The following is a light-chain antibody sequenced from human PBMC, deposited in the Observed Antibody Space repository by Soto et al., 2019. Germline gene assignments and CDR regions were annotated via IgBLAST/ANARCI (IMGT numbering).Light chain of an antibody. V-gene: IGLV3-1*01. CDR1: KLGNKY. Sequence: SYELTQPPSVSVSPGQTASITCSGDKLGNKYACWYQQKPGQSPGLVIYKDSKRPSGIPERFSGSNSGNTATLTISGTQAMDEADYYCQVWDSSTRVFGGGTKLTVL. J-gene: IGLJ3*02. CDR3: QVWDSSTRV. CDR2: KDS.